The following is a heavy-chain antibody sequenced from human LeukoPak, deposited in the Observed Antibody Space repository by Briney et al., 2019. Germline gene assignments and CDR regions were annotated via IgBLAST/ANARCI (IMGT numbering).Heavy chain of an antibody. D-gene: IGHD5-12*01. Sequence: PGGSLRLSCAASGFTFSSYWMLWVGQGPGMELVWVSRINTDGSSTSYADSVKGRFTISRDNAKNTLYLQMNSLRAEDTAVYYCARLAYSGYDYWGQGTLVTVSS. CDR2: INTDGSST. V-gene: IGHV3-74*01. CDR3: ARLAYSGYDY. CDR1: GFTFSSYW. J-gene: IGHJ4*02.